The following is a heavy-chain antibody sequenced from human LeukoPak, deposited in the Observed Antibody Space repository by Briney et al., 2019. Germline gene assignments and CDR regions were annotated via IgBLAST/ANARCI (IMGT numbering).Heavy chain of an antibody. CDR2: ISSGSSYI. Sequence: SLRLSCAPSGFTFSFYSISWVSQAPGKGLGWVSSISSGSSYISFADSMKGRFTISRDNTQNLVYLQMNSLKAEDTAVYFCARAAAAADIPYYLDFWGQGTLVTVSS. CDR3: ARAAAAADIPYYLDF. J-gene: IGHJ4*02. V-gene: IGHV3-21*06. CDR1: GFTFSFYS. D-gene: IGHD6-25*01.